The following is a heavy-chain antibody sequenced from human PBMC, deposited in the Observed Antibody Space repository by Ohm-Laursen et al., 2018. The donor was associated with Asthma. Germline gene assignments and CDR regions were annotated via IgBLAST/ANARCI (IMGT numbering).Heavy chain of an antibody. CDR1: GFTFSSYG. J-gene: IGHJ6*02. CDR3: ARVRVDYHDYYYYGMDV. CDR2: ISYDGSNK. V-gene: IGHV3-30*03. D-gene: IGHD3-22*01. Sequence: SLRLSCTASGFTFSSYGMHWVRQAPGKGLEWVAVISYDGSNKYYADSVKGRFTISRDNSKNTLYLQMNSLRAEDTAVYYCARVRVDYHDYYYYGMDVWGQGTTVTVSS.